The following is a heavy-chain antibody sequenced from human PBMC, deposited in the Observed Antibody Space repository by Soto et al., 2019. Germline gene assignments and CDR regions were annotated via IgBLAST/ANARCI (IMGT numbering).Heavy chain of an antibody. CDR2: ISANGGST. D-gene: IGHD6-19*01. CDR3: AKDRIAVAGAADF. V-gene: IGHV3-23*01. Sequence: GGSLRLSCAASGFTFGDYVMNWVRQAPGKGLEWVSIISANGGSTYYAGSVKGRFTISRDNSKNMLFLQINSLSAEDTALYYCAKDRIAVAGAADFWGQGTLVTVSS. J-gene: IGHJ4*02. CDR1: GFTFGDYV.